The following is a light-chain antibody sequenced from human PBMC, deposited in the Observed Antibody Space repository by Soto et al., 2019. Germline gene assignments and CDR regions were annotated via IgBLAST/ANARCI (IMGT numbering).Light chain of an antibody. CDR2: DAS. J-gene: IGKJ4*02. CDR1: QSISGR. Sequence: DIQMTQSPSTLSASVGDTVTVTCRASQSISGRLAWYQQKPGEAPHLIVYDASTLENGVSSRFSGSGSGTEFTLTINSLQTHDFATYYCQQYATYHRTFGRGTRLGVK. V-gene: IGKV1-5*01. CDR3: QQYATYHRT.